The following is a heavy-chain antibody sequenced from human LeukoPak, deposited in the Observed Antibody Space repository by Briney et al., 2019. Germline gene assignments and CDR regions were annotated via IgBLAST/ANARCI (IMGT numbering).Heavy chain of an antibody. J-gene: IGHJ3*02. Sequence: GGSLRLSCAASGFTFSSYGMNWVRQAPGKGLEWFSSISSSSSYIYYADSVKGRFTISRDNAKNSLYLQMNSLRAEDTAVYYCARDLKTELFDAFDIWGQGTMVTVSS. D-gene: IGHD1-1*01. CDR1: GFTFSSYG. V-gene: IGHV3-21*01. CDR3: ARDLKTELFDAFDI. CDR2: ISSSSSYI.